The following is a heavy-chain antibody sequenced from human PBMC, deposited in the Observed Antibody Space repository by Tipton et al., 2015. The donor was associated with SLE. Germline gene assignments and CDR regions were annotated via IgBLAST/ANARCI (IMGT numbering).Heavy chain of an antibody. J-gene: IGHJ4*02. CDR3: ARPRRPYYDGSGYYYFDY. D-gene: IGHD3-22*01. V-gene: IGHV5-51*03. CDR2: IYPGDSDT. CDR1: GYSFTSYW. Sequence: QLVQSGAEVKKPGESLKISCKGSGYSFTSYWIGWVRQMPGKGLEGMGLIYPGDSDTRYSPSFQGQVTISVDKSISTAYVQWSSLKASDSAMYYCARPRRPYYDGSGYYYFDYWGQGTLVTVSS.